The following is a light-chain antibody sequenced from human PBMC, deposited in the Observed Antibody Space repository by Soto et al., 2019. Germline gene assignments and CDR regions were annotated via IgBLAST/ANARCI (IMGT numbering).Light chain of an antibody. Sequence: EILMTQSPVTLSLSPGERATLSCRASQSVSSNLAWYQQKPGQVPRLLIYGASTRATGIPARFSGSGSGTEFTLTINSLQSEGFAVYYCQQYNNWPRTFGQGTKVDIK. J-gene: IGKJ1*01. CDR2: GAS. V-gene: IGKV3-15*01. CDR1: QSVSSN. CDR3: QQYNNWPRT.